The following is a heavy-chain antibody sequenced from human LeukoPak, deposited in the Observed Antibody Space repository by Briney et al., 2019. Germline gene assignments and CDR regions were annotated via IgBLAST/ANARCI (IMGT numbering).Heavy chain of an antibody. CDR2: IYYSGST. CDR1: GGSISSSSYY. V-gene: IGHV4-39*01. Sequence: SETLSLTCTVSGGSISSSSYYWGWIRQPPGKGLEWIGSIYYSGSTYYNPSLKSRVTISVDTSKNQFSLKLSSVTAADTAVYYCARHRAVVTAILLYYFDYWGQGTLVTVSS. J-gene: IGHJ4*02. CDR3: ARHRAVVTAILLYYFDY. D-gene: IGHD2-21*02.